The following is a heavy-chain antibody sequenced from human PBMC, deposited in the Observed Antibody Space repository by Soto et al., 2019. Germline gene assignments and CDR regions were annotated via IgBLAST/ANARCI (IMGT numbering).Heavy chain of an antibody. Sequence: GGSLRLSCAASGFTFSSYAMHWVRQAPGKGLEWVAVISYDGSNKYYADSVKGRFTISRDNSKNTLYLQMNSLRAEDTAVYYCARDRYSGSYNDYWGQGTLVTVSS. CDR1: GFTFSSYA. V-gene: IGHV3-30-3*01. D-gene: IGHD1-26*01. CDR3: ARDRYSGSYNDY. J-gene: IGHJ4*02. CDR2: ISYDGSNK.